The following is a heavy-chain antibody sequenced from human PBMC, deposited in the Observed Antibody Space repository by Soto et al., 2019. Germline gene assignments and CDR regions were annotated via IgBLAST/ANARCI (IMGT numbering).Heavy chain of an antibody. J-gene: IGHJ1*01. D-gene: IGHD1-7*01. CDR3: ARDVSRHPNYGEYFQH. CDR2: IIPILGIA. CDR1: GGTFSSYT. Sequence: ASVKVSCKASGGTFSSYTISWVRQAPGQGLEWMGRIIPILGIANYAQKFQGRVTITADKSTSTAYMELSSLRSEDTAVYYCARDVSRHPNYGEYFQHWGQGTLVTVSS. V-gene: IGHV1-69*04.